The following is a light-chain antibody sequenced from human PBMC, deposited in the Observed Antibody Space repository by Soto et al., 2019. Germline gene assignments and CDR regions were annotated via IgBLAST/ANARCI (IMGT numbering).Light chain of an antibody. CDR1: SSNIGTNT. J-gene: IGLJ3*02. CDR3: AAWDDSLNGWV. CDR2: SND. V-gene: IGLV1-44*01. Sequence: QSVLTQPPSASGTPGQRVPISCSGSSSNIGTNTVNWYQQLPGTAPKLLIYSNDQRRSGVPDRFSGSKSGTSASLAISGLQSEDEADYYCAAWDDSLNGWVFGGGTKLTVL.